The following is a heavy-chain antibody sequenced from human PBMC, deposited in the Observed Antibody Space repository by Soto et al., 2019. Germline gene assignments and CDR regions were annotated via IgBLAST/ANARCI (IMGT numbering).Heavy chain of an antibody. CDR2: IYYSGST. CDR1: GGSISSSSYY. D-gene: IGHD5-18*01. Sequence: SETLCLTCTGSGGSISSSSYYWGWIRQPPGKGLEWIGSIYYSGSTYYNPSLKSRVTISVDTSKNQFSLKLSSVTAADTAVYYCARLLGGYSYGSDFDYWGQGTLVTVSS. J-gene: IGHJ4*02. V-gene: IGHV4-39*01. CDR3: ARLLGGYSYGSDFDY.